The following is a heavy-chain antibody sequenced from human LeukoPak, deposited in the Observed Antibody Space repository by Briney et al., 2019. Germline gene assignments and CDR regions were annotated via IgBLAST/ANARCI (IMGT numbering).Heavy chain of an antibody. Sequence: ASVKVSFKASGYTLTGYYLHWVRQAPGQGFEWMGWINPSDGGTNYAPKFQGRVTMTRDTSISTAFMDLSRLTSDDTAVYFCARSDKCTTCSIDYWGQGTLVIASS. CDR3: ARSDKCTTCSIDY. CDR2: INPSDGGT. D-gene: IGHD2-2*01. V-gene: IGHV1-2*02. J-gene: IGHJ4*02. CDR1: GYTLTGYY.